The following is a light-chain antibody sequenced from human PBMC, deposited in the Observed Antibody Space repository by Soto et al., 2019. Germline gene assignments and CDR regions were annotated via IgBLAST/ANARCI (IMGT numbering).Light chain of an antibody. CDR3: QSYDSSNPVV. J-gene: IGLJ2*01. CDR1: SGSIASND. CDR2: EDN. Sequence: NFMLTQPHSVSESTGKTVTISCTRSSGSIASNDVQWYQQRPGSAPTTVIYEDNHRPSGVPDRFSGSIDSSSNSASLTISGLKTEDEADDYCQSYDSSNPVVFGGGTKLTVL. V-gene: IGLV6-57*04.